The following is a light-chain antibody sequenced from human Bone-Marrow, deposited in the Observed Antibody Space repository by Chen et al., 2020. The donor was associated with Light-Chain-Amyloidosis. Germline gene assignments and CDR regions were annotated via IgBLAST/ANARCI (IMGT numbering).Light chain of an antibody. J-gene: IGLJ3*02. CDR1: SSNIGSNT. V-gene: IGLV1-44*01. CDR3: AAWDDSLNGYWV. Sequence: QSVLTQPPSASGTPGQRVTISCSGSSSNIGSNTVKWDQQLPGTAPKLLIYSNNQRPSGVPNRFSGSKSGTAASLAISGLQSEDEADYYCAAWDDSLNGYWVFGGGTKLTVL. CDR2: SNN.